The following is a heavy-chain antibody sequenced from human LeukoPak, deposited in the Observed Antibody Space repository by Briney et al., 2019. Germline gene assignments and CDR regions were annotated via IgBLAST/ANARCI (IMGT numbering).Heavy chain of an antibody. CDR1: GYRFTTYW. V-gene: IGHV5-51*01. CDR2: IYPGDSDT. D-gene: IGHD3-9*01. CDR3: VRQSYDILTGYSEGAFDY. J-gene: IGHJ4*02. Sequence: GESLKISCEGSGYRFTTYWIGWVRQMPGKGLEWMGIIYPGDSDTRYSPSFQGQVTISADKSINTAYLQWSSLKASDTALYYYVRQSYDILTGYSEGAFDYWGQGTLVTVSS.